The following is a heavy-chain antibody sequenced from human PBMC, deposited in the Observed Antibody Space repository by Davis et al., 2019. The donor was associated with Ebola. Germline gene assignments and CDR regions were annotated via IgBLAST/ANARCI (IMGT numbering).Heavy chain of an antibody. CDR1: GFTFSTYS. Sequence: PGGSLRLSCAASGFTFSTYSMSWVRQAPGKGLEWVSAISPSAGSTFYGDSVNGRFTISRDNSRSTLYLQMNTLRADDTAVYYCVKDLGTSGIFEIWGQGTVVTVSS. CDR3: VKDLGTSGIFEI. D-gene: IGHD1-7*01. J-gene: IGHJ3*02. V-gene: IGHV3-23*01. CDR2: ISPSAGST.